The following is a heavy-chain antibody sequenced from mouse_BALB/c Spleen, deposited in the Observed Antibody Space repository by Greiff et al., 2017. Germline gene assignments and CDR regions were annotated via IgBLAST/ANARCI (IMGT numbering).Heavy chain of an antibody. V-gene: IGHV5-6-5*01. CDR2: ISSGGGT. D-gene: IGHD2-10*02. Sequence: EVKLVESGGGLVKPGGSLKLSCAASGFTFSSYAMSWVRQTPEKRLEWVASISSGGGTYYPDSVKGRFTISRDNARNILYLQMSSLRSEDTAMYYCAREGYGNPSMEYWGQGTSVTVSS. J-gene: IGHJ4*01. CDR1: GFTFSSYA. CDR3: AREGYGNPSMEY.